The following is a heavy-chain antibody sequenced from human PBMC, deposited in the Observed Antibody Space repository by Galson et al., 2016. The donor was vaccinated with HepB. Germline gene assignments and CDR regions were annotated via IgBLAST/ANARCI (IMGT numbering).Heavy chain of an antibody. J-gene: IGHJ4*02. D-gene: IGHD5-18*01. V-gene: IGHV4-59*01. CDR3: AREAAMALVY. CDR2: MYYSGNT. Sequence: PPGKGLEWIGYMYYSGNTNYNPSLKSRVTISADTSKNQFSLKLSSVTAADTAVYYWAREAAMALVYWGQGILVTVSS.